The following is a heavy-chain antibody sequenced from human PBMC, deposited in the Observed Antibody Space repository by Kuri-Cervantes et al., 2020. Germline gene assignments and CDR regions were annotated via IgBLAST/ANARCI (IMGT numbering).Heavy chain of an antibody. Sequence: GGSLRLSCAASGFTFSSYAMSWVRQGPGKGLDWVSAISGRGASAFDADSVKGRFTISSDNSKNTLYLQMNSLRAEETAVYYGAKVKQLVNYFYFDYWGQGTLVTVSS. V-gene: IGHV3-23*01. CDR3: AKVKQLVNYFYFDY. J-gene: IGHJ4*02. CDR1: GFTFSSYA. CDR2: ISGRGASA. D-gene: IGHD6-13*01.